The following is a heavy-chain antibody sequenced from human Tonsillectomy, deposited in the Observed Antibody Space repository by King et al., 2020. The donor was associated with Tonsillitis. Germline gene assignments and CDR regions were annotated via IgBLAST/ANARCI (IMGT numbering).Heavy chain of an antibody. CDR2: INPNSGGT. V-gene: IGHV1-2*02. Sequence: QLVQSGAEVKKPGASVKVSCKASGYTFSGYYIHWVRQAPGQGLEWMGWINPNSGGTNYAQKFQGRVTMTRDTSINTVYMELSRLLSDDPAVYYCAARDRTWYWGQGTLVTVSS. CDR1: GYTFSGYY. CDR3: AARDRTWY. J-gene: IGHJ4*02.